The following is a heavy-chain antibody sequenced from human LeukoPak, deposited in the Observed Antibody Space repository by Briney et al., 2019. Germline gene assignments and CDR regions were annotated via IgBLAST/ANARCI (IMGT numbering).Heavy chain of an antibody. CDR3: ARKTYYYDSSGSGPNWFDP. V-gene: IGHV3-21*01. CDR2: ISSSSSYI. J-gene: IGHJ5*02. D-gene: IGHD3-22*01. CDR1: GFTFSSYS. Sequence: GGSLRLSCAASGFTFSSYSMNWVRQAPGKGLEWVSSISSSSSYIYYADSVKGRFTISRDNAKNSLYLQMNSLRAEDTAVYYCARKTYYYDSSGSGPNWFDPWGQGTLVTVSS.